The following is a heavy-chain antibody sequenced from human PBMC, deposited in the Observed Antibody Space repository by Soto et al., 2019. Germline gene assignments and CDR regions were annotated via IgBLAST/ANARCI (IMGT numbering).Heavy chain of an antibody. Sequence: GGSLRLSCAASGFTFSGSAMHWVRQASGKGLEWVGRIRSKANSYATAYAASVKGRFTISRDDSKNTAYLQMNSLKTEDTAIYYCARAEGIGIVIVPAAPPDYWGQGTLVTVSS. V-gene: IGHV3-73*01. J-gene: IGHJ4*02. D-gene: IGHD2-2*01. CDR2: IRSKANSYAT. CDR3: ARAEGIGIVIVPAAPPDY. CDR1: GFTFSGSA.